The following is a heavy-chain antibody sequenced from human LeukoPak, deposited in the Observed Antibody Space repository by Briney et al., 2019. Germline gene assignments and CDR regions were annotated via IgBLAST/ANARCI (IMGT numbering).Heavy chain of an antibody. CDR2: ITWNSNNI. Sequence: PGGSLRLSCAASRFRFHDYAMLWVRLAPGKGLEWVSGITWNSNNIGYADSVKRRFTISRDNAKNSLYLQMNILRAEDTAWYYCTNLPAWGQGTLVTVSS. CDR1: RFRFHDYA. V-gene: IGHV3-9*01. CDR3: TNLPA. J-gene: IGHJ5*02.